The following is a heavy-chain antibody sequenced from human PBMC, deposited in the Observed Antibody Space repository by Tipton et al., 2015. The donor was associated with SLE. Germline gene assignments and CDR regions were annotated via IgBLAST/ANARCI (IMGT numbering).Heavy chain of an antibody. D-gene: IGHD2-2*01. Sequence: TLSLTCTVSGGSISSCGYYWSWIRQHPGKGLEWIGYIYYSGSTYYNPSLKSRVTISVDTSKNQFSLKLSSVTAADTAVYYCARGSPLVPGLIDYWGQGTLVTVSS. CDR3: ARGSPLVPGLIDY. J-gene: IGHJ4*02. V-gene: IGHV4-31*03. CDR1: GGSISSCGYY. CDR2: IYYSGST.